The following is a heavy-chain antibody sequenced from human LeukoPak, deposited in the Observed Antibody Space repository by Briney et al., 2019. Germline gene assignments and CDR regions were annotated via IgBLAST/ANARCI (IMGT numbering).Heavy chain of an antibody. CDR1: GYTFTSYY. Sequence: ASVKVSCKASGYTFTSYYMHWVRQAPGQGLEWMGIINPSGGSTSYAQKFQGRVTMTRDMSTSTAYMELSSLRSEDTAVYYCARDNAVEETAWWFDPWGQRSLVTASS. D-gene: IGHD2-21*02. CDR2: INPSGGST. CDR3: ARDNAVEETAWWFDP. J-gene: IGHJ5*02. V-gene: IGHV1-46*01.